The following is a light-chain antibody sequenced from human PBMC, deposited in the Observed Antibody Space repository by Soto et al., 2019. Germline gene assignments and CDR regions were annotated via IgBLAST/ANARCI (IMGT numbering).Light chain of an antibody. CDR3: QQYNNLPLT. CDR1: QSVSSD. J-gene: IGKJ4*01. Sequence: EIVMTQSPATLSVSPGERATLSCRASQSVSSDLAWYEQKPGQAPRLLIYGASTRATGIPARFSGSGSGTEFTLTICSLQSEDCAVYDCQQYNNLPLTCGGGTKVEIK. V-gene: IGKV3-15*01. CDR2: GAS.